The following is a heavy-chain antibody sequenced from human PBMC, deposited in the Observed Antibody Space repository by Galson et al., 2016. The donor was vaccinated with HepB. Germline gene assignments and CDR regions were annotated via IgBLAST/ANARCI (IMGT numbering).Heavy chain of an antibody. CDR3: ARSRGYCSGGSCYGLKYYFDY. D-gene: IGHD2-15*01. Sequence: SETLSLTCAVYGGSFSDYYWTWIRQPPGKGLQWIGEINQSGSTNYNPSLKSRITISADTSKNQFSLKLGSVTAADTAVYYCARSRGYCSGGSCYGLKYYFDYWGQGTLVTVSS. CDR2: INQSGST. CDR1: GGSFSDYY. J-gene: IGHJ4*02. V-gene: IGHV4-34*01.